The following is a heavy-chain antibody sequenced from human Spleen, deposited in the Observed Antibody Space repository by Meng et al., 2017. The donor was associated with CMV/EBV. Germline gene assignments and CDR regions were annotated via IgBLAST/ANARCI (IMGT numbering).Heavy chain of an antibody. D-gene: IGHD3-10*01. CDR2: INPSGGST. CDR1: GYTFTSYY. J-gene: IGHJ6*02. Sequence: ASVKVSCKASGYTFTSYYMHWVRQAPGQGLEWMGIINPSGGSTSYAQKFQGRVTMTRDTPITTAYMELSSLRSDDTAMYYCARAVPGRGMDVWGQGTTVTVSS. CDR3: ARAVPGRGMDV. V-gene: IGHV1-46*01.